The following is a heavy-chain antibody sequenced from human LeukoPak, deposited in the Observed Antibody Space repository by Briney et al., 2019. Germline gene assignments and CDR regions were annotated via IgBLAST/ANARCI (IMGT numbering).Heavy chain of an antibody. CDR3: ARRRDYFDY. J-gene: IGHJ4*02. CDR2: IYYGGST. CDR1: GGSTSDYY. Sequence: SETLSLTCTVSGGSTSDYYWSWIRQPPGKGLEWIGYIYYGGSTNYNPSLKSRVTISVDTSENQFSLKLSSLTAADTAVYYCARRRDYFDYWGQGTLVTVSS. V-gene: IGHV4-59*08.